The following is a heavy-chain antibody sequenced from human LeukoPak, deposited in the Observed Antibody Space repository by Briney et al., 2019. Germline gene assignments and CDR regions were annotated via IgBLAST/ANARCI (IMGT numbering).Heavy chain of an antibody. CDR3: ARVSPHLDIVVVVAASVEYYFDY. CDR1: GGSISSGGYY. V-gene: IGHV4-31*03. J-gene: IGHJ4*02. CDR2: IYYSGST. Sequence: PSETLSLTCTVSGGSISSGGYYWSWIRQHPGKGLEWIGYIYYSGSTYYNPSLKSRVTISVDTSKNQFSLKLSSVTAADTAVYYCARVSPHLDIVVVVAASVEYYFDYWGQGTLVTVSS. D-gene: IGHD2-15*01.